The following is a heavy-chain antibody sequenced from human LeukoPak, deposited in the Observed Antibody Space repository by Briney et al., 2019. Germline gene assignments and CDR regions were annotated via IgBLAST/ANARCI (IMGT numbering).Heavy chain of an antibody. CDR2: IYTSGST. V-gene: IGHV4-4*07. Sequence: SETLSLTCTVSGGSISSYYWSWIRQPAGKGLEWIGRIYTSGSTNYNPSLKSRVTMSVDTSKNQFSLKLSSVTAADTAVYYCARGVARAAAGTHWFDPWGQGTLVTVSS. J-gene: IGHJ5*02. CDR3: ARGVARAAAGTHWFDP. D-gene: IGHD6-13*01. CDR1: GGSISSYY.